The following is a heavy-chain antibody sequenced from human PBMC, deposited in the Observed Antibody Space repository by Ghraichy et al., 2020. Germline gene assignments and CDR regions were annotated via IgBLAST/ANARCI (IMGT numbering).Heavy chain of an antibody. V-gene: IGHV4-59*01. CDR1: GGSISSYY. D-gene: IGHD6-13*01. CDR3: AREGSVAAAVPAYYYYGMDV. J-gene: IGHJ6*02. CDR2: IYYSGST. Sequence: SETLSLTCTVSGGSISSYYWSWIRQPPGKGLEWIGYIYYSGSTNFNPSLKSRVTISVDTSKNQFSLKLSSVTAADTAVYYCAREGSVAAAVPAYYYYGMDVWGQGTTVTVSS.